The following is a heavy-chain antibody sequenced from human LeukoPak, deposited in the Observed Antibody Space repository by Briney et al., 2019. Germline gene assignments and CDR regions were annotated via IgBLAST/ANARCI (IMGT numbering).Heavy chain of an antibody. CDR3: ARGGMVRGVSSRRYYGMDV. Sequence: SETLSLTCTVSGGSTSSYYWSWIRQPAEKGLEWIGRIYTSGSTNYNPSLTSRVTMSVDTSKNQFSLKLSSVTAADTAVYYCARGGMVRGVSSRRYYGMDVWGQGTTVTVSS. J-gene: IGHJ6*02. V-gene: IGHV4-4*07. D-gene: IGHD3-10*01. CDR2: IYTSGST. CDR1: GGSTSSYY.